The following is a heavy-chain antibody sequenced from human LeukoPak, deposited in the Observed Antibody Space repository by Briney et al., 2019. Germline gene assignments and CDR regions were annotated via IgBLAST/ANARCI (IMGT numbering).Heavy chain of an antibody. Sequence: PGGSLRLSCAASGFTFSSYAMHWVRQAPGKGLEWVAVISYDGSNKYYADSVKGRFTISRENSKSTLYLQMNSLGAEDTAVYYCARIPSSWSYFDYWGQGTLVTVAS. CDR2: ISYDGSNK. CDR1: GFTFSSYA. J-gene: IGHJ4*02. D-gene: IGHD6-13*01. V-gene: IGHV3-30-3*01. CDR3: ARIPSSWSYFDY.